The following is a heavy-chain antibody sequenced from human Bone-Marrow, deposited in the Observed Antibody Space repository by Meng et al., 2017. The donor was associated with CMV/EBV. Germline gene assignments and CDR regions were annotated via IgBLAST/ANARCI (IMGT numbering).Heavy chain of an antibody. Sequence: ASVKVSCKASGGTFSSYAISWVRQAPGQGLEWMGIINPSGGSTSYAQKFQGRVTMTRDTSTSTVYMELSSLRSEDTAVYYCARAMMSGYYPDFDYWGQGTLVTVSS. J-gene: IGHJ4*02. CDR3: ARAMMSGYYPDFDY. CDR2: INPSGGST. CDR1: GGTFSSYA. D-gene: IGHD3-22*01. V-gene: IGHV1-46*01.